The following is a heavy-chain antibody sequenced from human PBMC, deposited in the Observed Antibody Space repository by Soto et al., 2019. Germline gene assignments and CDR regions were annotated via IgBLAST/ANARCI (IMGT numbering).Heavy chain of an antibody. CDR1: GFTVDDYA. D-gene: IGHD4-17*01. J-gene: IGHJ4*02. CDR3: AKDMKWGGMTTIHYFDS. Sequence: EVQLVESGGGLVQPGRSLRLSCAASGFTVDDYAMHWVRQAPGKGLEWVSGISWNSETIDYADSVKGRFTISRDNAKSSLFLQMNSLRPADTALYYCAKDMKWGGMTTIHYFDSLGQGTLVTVSS. V-gene: IGHV3-9*01. CDR2: ISWNSETI.